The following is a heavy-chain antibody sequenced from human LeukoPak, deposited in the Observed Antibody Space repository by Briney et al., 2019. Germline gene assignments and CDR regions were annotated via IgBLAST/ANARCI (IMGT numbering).Heavy chain of an antibody. CDR3: AREGGRDYGDYLSY. D-gene: IGHD4-17*01. V-gene: IGHV3-23*01. Sequence: GGSLRLSCAASGFTFSSYAMSWVRQAPGKGLEWVSAISGSGGSTYYADSVKGRFTISRDNSKNTLDLQMNSLRAEDTAVYYCAREGGRDYGDYLSYWGHGTLVTVSS. CDR2: ISGSGGST. J-gene: IGHJ4*01. CDR1: GFTFSSYA.